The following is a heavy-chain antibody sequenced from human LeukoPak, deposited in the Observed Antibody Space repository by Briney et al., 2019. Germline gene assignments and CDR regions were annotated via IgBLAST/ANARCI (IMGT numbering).Heavy chain of an antibody. Sequence: PGGPLRLSCAASGFTFSSYAMDWVRQAPGKGLEGVAVISYDGSNKYYADSVKGRFTIPRDNSNNTLYLQMNSLRAEDTAVYYCEKIAAAGSYWGQGTLVTVSS. CDR1: GFTFSSYA. J-gene: IGHJ4*02. V-gene: IGHV3-30-3*02. D-gene: IGHD6-13*01. CDR2: ISYDGSNK. CDR3: EKIAAAGSY.